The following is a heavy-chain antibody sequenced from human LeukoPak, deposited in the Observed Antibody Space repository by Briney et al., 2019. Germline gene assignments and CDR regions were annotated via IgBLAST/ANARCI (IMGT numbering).Heavy chain of an antibody. J-gene: IGHJ6*03. V-gene: IGHV4-39*07. D-gene: IGHD3-3*01. Sequence: SETLSLTCTVSGGSISSSSYYWGWIRQPPGKGLEWIGSIYYSGSTYYNPSLKSRVTISVDTSKNQFSLKLSSVTAADTAVYYCARVQPYDFWSGAPYYYMDVWGKGTTVTVSS. CDR2: IYYSGST. CDR1: GGSISSSSYY. CDR3: ARVQPYDFWSGAPYYYMDV.